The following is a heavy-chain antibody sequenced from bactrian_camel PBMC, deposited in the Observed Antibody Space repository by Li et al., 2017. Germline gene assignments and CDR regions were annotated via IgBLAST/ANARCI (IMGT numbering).Heavy chain of an antibody. CDR2: IDWSGEYT. CDR3: AEVVCGSWSRLYKY. Sequence: HVQLVESGGGLVQAGGSLILSCKASGLAFDDYATGWFRQALGKEREGVSRIDWSGEYTYYADSVKGRFTISQDNAENTVYMQMNSLKPEDTAMYYCAEVVCGSWSRLYKYWGQGTQVTVS. V-gene: IGHV3S60*01. D-gene: IGHD6*01. CDR1: GLAFDDYA. J-gene: IGHJ4*01.